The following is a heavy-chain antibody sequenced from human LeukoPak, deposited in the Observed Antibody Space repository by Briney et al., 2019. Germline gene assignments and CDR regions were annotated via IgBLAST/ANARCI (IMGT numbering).Heavy chain of an antibody. D-gene: IGHD2-15*01. CDR2: IIPIFGTA. CDR3: ARDPEVGYCSGGSCYGQGY. V-gene: IGHV1-69*05. CDR1: GGTFSSYA. J-gene: IGHJ4*02. Sequence: ASVKVSCKASGGTFSSYAISWVRQAPGQGLEWMGWIIPIFGTANYAQKFQGRVTITTDESTSTAYMELSSLRSEDTAVYYCARDPEVGYCSGGSCYGQGYWGQGTLVTVSS.